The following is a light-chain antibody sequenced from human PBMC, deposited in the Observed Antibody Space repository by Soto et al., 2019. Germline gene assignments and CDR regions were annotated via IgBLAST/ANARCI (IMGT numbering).Light chain of an antibody. V-gene: IGKV3-15*01. CDR3: QQSSNWIT. Sequence: EIVLTQSPATLSLSPGETATLSCRASQSLSSNLAWYQQKTGQPPRLLIYGASTRATGIPARLSGSGSGTEFTLTTSSLQSEDFAVSYCQQSSNWITFGKGTRLEIK. J-gene: IGKJ5*01. CDR2: GAS. CDR1: QSLSSN.